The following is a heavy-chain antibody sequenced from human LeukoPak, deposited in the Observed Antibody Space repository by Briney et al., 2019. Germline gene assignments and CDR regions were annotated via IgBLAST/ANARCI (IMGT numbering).Heavy chain of an antibody. Sequence: PSETLSLTCTVSGGSISSCYWSWIRQPPGKGLEWIGYIYYSGSTNYNPSLKSRVTISVDTSKNQFSLKLSSVTAADTAVYYCARLQVKRGYDFLDVWGQGTTVTVSS. CDR3: ARLQVKRGYDFLDV. V-gene: IGHV4-59*08. D-gene: IGHD3-3*01. CDR1: GGSISSCY. J-gene: IGHJ6*02. CDR2: IYYSGST.